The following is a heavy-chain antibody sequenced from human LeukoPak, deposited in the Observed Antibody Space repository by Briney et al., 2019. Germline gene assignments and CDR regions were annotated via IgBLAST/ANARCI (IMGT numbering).Heavy chain of an antibody. J-gene: IGHJ6*02. V-gene: IGHV1-2*02. D-gene: IGHD3-10*01. Sequence: ASVKVSCKASGYTFTGYYIHWVRQAPGQGLEWMGWIDPISGGTNYARSFQGRVTMTRDTYITTAYMEMTTLRSDDTAVYYCARSVSRFGELLFYYYYGMDVWGQGTTVTVSS. CDR3: ARSVSRFGELLFYYYYGMDV. CDR1: GYTFTGYY. CDR2: IDPISGGT.